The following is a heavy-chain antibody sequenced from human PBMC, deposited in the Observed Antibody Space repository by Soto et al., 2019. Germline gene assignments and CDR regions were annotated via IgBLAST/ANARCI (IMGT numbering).Heavy chain of an antibody. CDR2: ISGSGGST. V-gene: IGHV3-23*01. J-gene: IGHJ4*02. CDR3: AKDVNIAAAGDFDY. CDR1: GFTISSYA. D-gene: IGHD6-13*01. Sequence: PGGSLRLSCAAAGFTISSYAMSWVSQAPGKGLEWVSAISGSGGSTYYADSVKGRFTISRDNSKNTLYLQMNSPRAEDTAVYYCAKDVNIAAAGDFDYWGQGTLVTVSS.